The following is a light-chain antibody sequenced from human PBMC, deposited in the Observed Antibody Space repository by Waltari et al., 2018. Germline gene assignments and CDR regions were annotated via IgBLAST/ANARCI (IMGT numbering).Light chain of an antibody. CDR2: EVS. Sequence: QSALTQPASVSGSPGQSIAISCSGTNSDIGNYNLVSWFQQHPGKAPKLMIFEVSKRPSGISSRFSGSKSGNTASLTISGLQPEDEANYYCCSYAGSYNFEVFVTGTKVTVL. CDR3: CSYAGSYNFEV. J-gene: IGLJ1*01. V-gene: IGLV2-23*02. CDR1: NSDIGNYNL.